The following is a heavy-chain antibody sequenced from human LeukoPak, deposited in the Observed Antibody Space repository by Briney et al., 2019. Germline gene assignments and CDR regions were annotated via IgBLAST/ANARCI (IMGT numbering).Heavy chain of an antibody. V-gene: IGHV4-38-2*02. CDR2: IYRTGTT. CDR3: ARDGYNPVAFDI. D-gene: IGHD5-24*01. Sequence: SETLSLTCTVSGYSISNGYFWGWIRQPPGKGLEWIGNIYRTGTTFYNPSLQSRVSISVDTSKNTFSLKLKSVTAADTAVYYCARDGYNPVAFDIWGQGTVVTASS. CDR1: GYSISNGYF. J-gene: IGHJ3*02.